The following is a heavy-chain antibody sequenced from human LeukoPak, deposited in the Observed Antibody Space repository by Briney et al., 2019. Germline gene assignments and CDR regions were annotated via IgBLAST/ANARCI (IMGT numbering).Heavy chain of an antibody. D-gene: IGHD3-22*01. CDR1: GFTFSSYE. J-gene: IGHJ4*02. CDR3: ARDREGYYTDY. CDR2: ISSSGTTI. V-gene: IGHV3-48*03. Sequence: PGGSLRLSCVASGFTFSSYEMNWVRQAPGKGLEWVSYISSSGTTIYYADSVKGRFTISRDNAKNSLYLQMNSLRAEDTVVYYCARDREGYYTDYWGQGTLVTVSS.